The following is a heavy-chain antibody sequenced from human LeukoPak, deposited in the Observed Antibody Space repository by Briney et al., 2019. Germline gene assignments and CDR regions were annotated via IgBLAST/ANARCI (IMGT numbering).Heavy chain of an antibody. Sequence: SETLSLTCAVSGYSISSGYYWGWIRQPPGKGLEWIGSIYHSGSTYYNPSLKSRVTISVDMSKNQFSLKLSSVTAADTAVYYCARDPVIAVAGSGTEADWGQGTLVTVSS. CDR1: GYSISSGYY. V-gene: IGHV4-38-2*02. CDR2: IYHSGST. CDR3: ARDPVIAVAGSGTEAD. J-gene: IGHJ4*02. D-gene: IGHD6-19*01.